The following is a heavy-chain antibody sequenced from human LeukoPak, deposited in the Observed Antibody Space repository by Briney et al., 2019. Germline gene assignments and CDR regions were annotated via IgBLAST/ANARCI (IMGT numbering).Heavy chain of an antibody. V-gene: IGHV4-34*01. CDR3: ALMVPFDY. CDR1: GGSFSGYY. Sequence: SETLSLTCAVYGGSFSGYYWSWIRQPPGKGLEWIGEINRGSTNYNPSLKSRVTISVDTSKSQFSLKLSSVTAADTAVYYCALMVPFDYWGQGTLVTVSS. D-gene: IGHD2-8*01. J-gene: IGHJ4*02. CDR2: INRGST.